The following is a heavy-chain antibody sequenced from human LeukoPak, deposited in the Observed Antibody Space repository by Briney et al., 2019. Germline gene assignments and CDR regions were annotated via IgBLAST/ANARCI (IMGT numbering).Heavy chain of an antibody. D-gene: IGHD6-19*01. V-gene: IGHV1-24*01. CDR1: GYTLTELS. J-gene: IGHJ4*02. CDR2: FDPEDGET. Sequence: ASVKVSCKVSGYTLTELSMHWVRQAPGKGLEWMGGFDPEDGETIYAQKFLGRVTMTEDTSTDTAYMELSSLRSEDTAVYYCATDLRSSGWYGNPDYWGQGTLVTVSS. CDR3: ATDLRSSGWYGNPDY.